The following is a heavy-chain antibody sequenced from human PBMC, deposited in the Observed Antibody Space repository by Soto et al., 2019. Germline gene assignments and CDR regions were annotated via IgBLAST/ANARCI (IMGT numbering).Heavy chain of an antibody. V-gene: IGHV3-30*18. CDR2: ISYDGTNK. CDR1: GFTFRSFG. CDR3: AKVLPATGIEGGGDAFDI. D-gene: IGHD1-26*01. J-gene: IGHJ3*02. Sequence: QVQLVESGGGVVQPGRSLRLSCAASGFTFRSFGMHWIRQAPGKGLEWVALISYDGTNKYYADSVRGRFTISRDNSKNTLYLEMNTLRVEDTAVYYCAKVLPATGIEGGGDAFDIWGQGTMVTVS.